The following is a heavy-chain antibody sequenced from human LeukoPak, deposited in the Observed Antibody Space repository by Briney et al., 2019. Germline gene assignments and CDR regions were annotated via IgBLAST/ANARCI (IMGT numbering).Heavy chain of an antibody. Sequence: GGSLRLSCAASGFTVSSNYMSWVRQAPGKGLEWVSVIYSGGSTYYADSVKGRFTISRDNSKNTQYLQMNSLRAEDTAVYYCARTCPDNGNPAYYFEYWGQGTLVNVSS. J-gene: IGHJ4*02. CDR2: IYSGGST. CDR3: ARTCPDNGNPAYYFEY. CDR1: GFTVSSNY. D-gene: IGHD1-14*01. V-gene: IGHV3-66*02.